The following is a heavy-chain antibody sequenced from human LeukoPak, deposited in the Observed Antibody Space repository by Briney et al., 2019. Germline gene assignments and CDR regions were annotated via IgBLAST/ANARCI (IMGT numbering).Heavy chain of an antibody. Sequence: PGGSLRLSCAASGFTVSSNYMSWVRQAPGKGLEWVSVIYSGGSTYYADSVKGRFTISRDNSKNTLYLQMNSLRAEDTAVYYCARGPRFLEWLRHEYYFDYWGQGTLVTVPS. D-gene: IGHD3-3*01. J-gene: IGHJ4*02. CDR1: GFTVSSNY. CDR3: ARGPRFLEWLRHEYYFDY. CDR2: IYSGGST. V-gene: IGHV3-53*01.